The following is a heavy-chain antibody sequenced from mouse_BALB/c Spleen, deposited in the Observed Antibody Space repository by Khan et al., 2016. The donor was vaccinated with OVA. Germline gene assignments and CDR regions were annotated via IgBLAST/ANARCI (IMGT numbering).Heavy chain of an antibody. CDR3: ARPAYDGYYDY. CDR1: GYTFTDYA. CDR2: ISTYSGNT. J-gene: IGHJ2*01. D-gene: IGHD2-3*01. V-gene: IGHV1S137*01. Sequence: QVQLQQSGPELVRPGVSVKISCKGSGYTFTDYAMYWVKQSHAKSLEWIGLISTYSGNTNYNQKFKGKATLTVDKSSSTAYMELARLTSEDSAIYCCARPAYDGYYDYWGQGTTLTVS.